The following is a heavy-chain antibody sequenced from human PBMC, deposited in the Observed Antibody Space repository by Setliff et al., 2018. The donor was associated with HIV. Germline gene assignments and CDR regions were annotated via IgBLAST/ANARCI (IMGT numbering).Heavy chain of an antibody. CDR1: GFTFGEYA. CDR3: TRDKSNWIDP. Sequence: GSLRLSCTASGFTFGEYAMSWVRQAPGKGLEWLGFIRSKTYGGTTEYAASVKGRFIISRDDSKSIAYLQMNGLKTEDTAVYYCTRDKSNWIDPWGQGTLVTVSS. J-gene: IGHJ5*02. CDR2: IRSKTYGGTT. V-gene: IGHV3-49*04.